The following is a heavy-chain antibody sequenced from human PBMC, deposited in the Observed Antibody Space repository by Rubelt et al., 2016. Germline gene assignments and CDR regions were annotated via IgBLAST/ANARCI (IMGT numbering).Heavy chain of an antibody. CDR1: GYPFTGYY. CDR2: INPNSGGT. J-gene: IGHJ4*02. Sequence: QVQLVQSGAEVKKPGASVKVSCKASGYPFTGYYMHWVRQAPGQGLEWMGWINPNSGGTNYAQKFQGRVTMTRDTSVSTAYMELSRLTSDDTAVYYCARGNSGYDYGLDYWGQGTLVTVSA. V-gene: IGHV1-2*02. D-gene: IGHD5-12*01. CDR3: ARGNSGYDYGLDY.